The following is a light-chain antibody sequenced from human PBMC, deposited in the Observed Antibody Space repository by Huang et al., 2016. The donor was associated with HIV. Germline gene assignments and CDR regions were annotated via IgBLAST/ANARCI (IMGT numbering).Light chain of an antibody. J-gene: IGKJ2*01. CDR1: QSINNY. Sequence: DIQMTQSPSPLSASVGDRVTITCRAGQSINNYLNWYQQKPGKAPKLLIHDAFSLQSGVPSRFGGSGSGTDFTLTISSLQPDDFATYYCQQSYSTPRTFGQGTRLEIK. CDR2: DAF. V-gene: IGKV1-39*01. CDR3: QQSYSTPRT.